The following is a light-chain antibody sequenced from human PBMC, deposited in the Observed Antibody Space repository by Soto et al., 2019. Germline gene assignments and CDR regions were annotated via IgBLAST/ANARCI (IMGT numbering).Light chain of an antibody. Sequence: QSVLAQPPSASGSPGQSVTISCTGTSSDVGGYNYVSWCQHHPGKAPKVIIYEVSKRPSGVPDRFSGSKSDSTASLTVSGLQAEDEADYYCSSGAVTNFLGFRAGTKVIV. CDR1: SSDVGGYNY. CDR2: EVS. CDR3: SSGAVTNFLG. V-gene: IGLV2-8*01. J-gene: IGLJ1*01.